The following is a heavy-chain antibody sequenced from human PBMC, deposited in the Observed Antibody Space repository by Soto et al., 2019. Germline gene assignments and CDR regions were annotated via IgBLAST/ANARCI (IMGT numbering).Heavy chain of an antibody. Sequence: QVQLQESGPGLVKPSETLSLTCTVSGGSISSYYWSWIRQPPGKGLEWIGYIYYSGSTNYNPSLKCRVTISVDTAKNHLSLKLSSVTAADTAVYYCARVTVVAAIPVLDKYYFDYWGQGTLVTVSS. V-gene: IGHV4-59*01. D-gene: IGHD2-15*01. CDR1: GGSISSYY. CDR3: ARVTVVAAIPVLDKYYFDY. J-gene: IGHJ4*02. CDR2: IYYSGST.